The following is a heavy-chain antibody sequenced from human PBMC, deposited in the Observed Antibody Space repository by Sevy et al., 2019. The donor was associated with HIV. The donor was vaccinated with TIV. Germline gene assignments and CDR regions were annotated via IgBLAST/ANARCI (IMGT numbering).Heavy chain of an antibody. V-gene: IGHV3-21*01. CDR2: ISSSSSYI. D-gene: IGHD2-21*01. Sequence: GGSLRLSCAASGFTFSSYSMNWVRQAPGKGLEWVSSISSSSSYIYYADSVKGRFTISRDNAKNSLYLQMNSLRAEDTAVYYCARDPRDSADHFDYWGQGTLVTVSS. CDR1: GFTFSSYS. J-gene: IGHJ4*02. CDR3: ARDPRDSADHFDY.